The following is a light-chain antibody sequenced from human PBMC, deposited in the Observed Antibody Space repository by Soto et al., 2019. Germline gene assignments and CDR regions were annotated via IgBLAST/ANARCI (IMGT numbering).Light chain of an antibody. CDR3: QQRFTTPLT. CDR1: QSISTY. Sequence: DIQMTQSPSSLSASVGDRVTITCRASQSISTYLSWYQHSLGKAPKLLIYGASNLQSGVPSRFSGSGSGTAFTLTISSLHPEDFATYYCQQRFTTPLTFGGGTKVELK. CDR2: GAS. V-gene: IGKV1-39*01. J-gene: IGKJ4*01.